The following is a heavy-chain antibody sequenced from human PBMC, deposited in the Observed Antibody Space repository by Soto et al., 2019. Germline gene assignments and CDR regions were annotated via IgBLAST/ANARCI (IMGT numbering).Heavy chain of an antibody. V-gene: IGHV3-23*01. Sequence: GSLRLACAASVFTFSSSAISWVRQAPGKGLEWVSAVSANGQGIYYADSVRGRFTISRDNSKNTVFLHMDSLSAEDTAVYYCAKDRHYPRDYFHYWGQGTLVTVSS. CDR1: VFTFSSSA. D-gene: IGHD3-10*01. CDR3: AKDRHYPRDYFHY. CDR2: VSANGQGI. J-gene: IGHJ4*02.